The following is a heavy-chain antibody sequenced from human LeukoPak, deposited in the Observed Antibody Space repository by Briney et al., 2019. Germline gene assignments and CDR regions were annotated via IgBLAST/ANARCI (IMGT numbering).Heavy chain of an antibody. D-gene: IGHD4-11*01. CDR1: GGSISSYY. CDR3: ARHTGPLDY. J-gene: IGHJ4*02. CDR2: IYYSGST. V-gene: IGHV4-59*08. Sequence: SETLSLTCTVSGGSISSYYWSWIRQPPGKGLEWIGYIYYSGSTNYNPSPKSRVTISVDTSKNQFSLKLSSVTAADTAVYYCARHTGPLDYWGQGTLVTVSS.